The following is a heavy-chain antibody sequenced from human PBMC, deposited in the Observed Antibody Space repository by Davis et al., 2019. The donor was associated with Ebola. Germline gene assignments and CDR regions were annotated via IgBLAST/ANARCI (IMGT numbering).Heavy chain of an antibody. Sequence: SETLSLTCTVSGYSTSSGYYWGWTRQPPGKGLEWIGSIYHSGSTYSNPSLKSRVTISVDKSKNQFSLKLSSVTAADTAVYYCARGTMVRGVDYWGQGTLVTVSS. CDR3: ARGTMVRGVDY. J-gene: IGHJ4*02. CDR1: GYSTSSGYY. CDR2: IYHSGST. D-gene: IGHD3-10*01. V-gene: IGHV4-38-2*02.